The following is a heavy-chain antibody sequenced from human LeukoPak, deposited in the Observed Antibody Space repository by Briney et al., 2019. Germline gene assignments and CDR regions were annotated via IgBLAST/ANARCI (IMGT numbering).Heavy chain of an antibody. CDR1: GYTFTSYA. J-gene: IGHJ4*02. V-gene: IGHV1-3*01. CDR2: INAGNGNT. CDR3: ARADMVVAATYYFDY. Sequence: ASVKVSCKASGYTFTSYAMHWVRQAPGQRLEWMGWINAGNGNTKYSQKFQGRVTITRGTSASTAYMELSSLRSEDTAVYYCARADMVVAATYYFDYWGQGTLVTVSS. D-gene: IGHD2-15*01.